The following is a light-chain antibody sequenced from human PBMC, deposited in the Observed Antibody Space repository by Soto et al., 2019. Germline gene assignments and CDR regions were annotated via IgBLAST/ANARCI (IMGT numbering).Light chain of an antibody. V-gene: IGKV1-5*03. CDR1: QSVSSN. Sequence: MTQSPATLSVSPGERATLSCRASQSVSSNFAWYQQKPGTAPKLLIYKASSLESGVPSRFSGSGSETEFTLTISSLQPDDFASYYCQQYSSNSAFGQGTKVEIK. CDR2: KAS. CDR3: QQYSSNSA. J-gene: IGKJ1*01.